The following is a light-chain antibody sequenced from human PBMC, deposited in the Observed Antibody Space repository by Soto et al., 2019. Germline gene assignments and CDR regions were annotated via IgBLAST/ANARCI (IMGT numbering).Light chain of an antibody. V-gene: IGKV1-8*01. CDR2: AAS. CDR1: QGISSY. CDR3: QQYYSYPPFT. Sequence: AIRMTQSPSSLSASTGDRVTITCRASQGISSYLAWYQQKPGKAPKLLIYAASTLQSGVPSRFSGSGSGTDFTLTISCLQSEDFANYYCQQYYSYPPFTFGPGTKVDIK. J-gene: IGKJ3*01.